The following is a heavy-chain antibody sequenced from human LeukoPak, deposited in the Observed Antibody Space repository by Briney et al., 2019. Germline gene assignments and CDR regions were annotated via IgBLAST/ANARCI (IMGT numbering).Heavy chain of an antibody. CDR1: GFTFSSYA. Sequence: PGGSLRLSCAPSGFTFSSYAMSWVRQAPGMGLEWVSAIGGSDGNTYYADSVKGRFTISRDNSKNSLYLQINSLRADDTAVYYCAKVQYSDYDMNFDSWGQGTLVTVSS. D-gene: IGHD5-12*01. J-gene: IGHJ4*02. CDR2: IGGSDGNT. CDR3: AKVQYSDYDMNFDS. V-gene: IGHV3-23*01.